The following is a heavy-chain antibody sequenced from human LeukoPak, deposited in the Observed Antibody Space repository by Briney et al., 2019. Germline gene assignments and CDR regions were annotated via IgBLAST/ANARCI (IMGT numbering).Heavy chain of an antibody. D-gene: IGHD6-6*01. Sequence: GGSLRLSCAASGFTFSSYWMSWVRQAPGKGLEWVANIKQDGSEKYYVDSVKGRFTISRDNAKNSLYLQMNSLRAEDTAVYYCARLGSFPYYDYYYMDVWGKGTTVTVSS. CDR3: ARLGSFPYYDYYYMDV. CDR2: IKQDGSEK. V-gene: IGHV3-7*01. CDR1: GFTFSSYW. J-gene: IGHJ6*03.